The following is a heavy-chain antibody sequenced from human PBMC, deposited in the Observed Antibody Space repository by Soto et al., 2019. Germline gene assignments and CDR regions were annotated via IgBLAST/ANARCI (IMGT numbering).Heavy chain of an antibody. V-gene: IGHV3-23*01. J-gene: IGHJ4*02. CDR1: GFTFSSYA. CDR3: ASSVRYTTGAPDY. Sequence: PGGSLRLSCTASGFTFSSYAMTWVRQAPGRGLEGVSGITSSGGRTYYADSVKGRFTISRDNSKSTLYLQMNSLRAEDTAIYYCASSVRYTTGAPDYWGQGTLVTVSS. CDR2: ITSSGGRT. D-gene: IGHD3-9*01.